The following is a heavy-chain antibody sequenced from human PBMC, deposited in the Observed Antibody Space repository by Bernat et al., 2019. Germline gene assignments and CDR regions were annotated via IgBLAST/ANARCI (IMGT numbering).Heavy chain of an antibody. V-gene: IGHV3-30*02. CDR1: GFTFNSYG. CDR3: AKEGDVVPTTFLFDY. J-gene: IGHJ4*02. Sequence: QVHLVESGGGVVQPGGSLRLSCAASGFTFNSYGIHWVRQAPGKGLEWVAFIRNDGSDKYYADSVKGRFTISRDNSKNTVYLQLNSLRTEDTAVYYCAKEGDVVPTTFLFDYWGQGTLVTVSS. CDR2: IRNDGSDK. D-gene: IGHD2/OR15-2a*01.